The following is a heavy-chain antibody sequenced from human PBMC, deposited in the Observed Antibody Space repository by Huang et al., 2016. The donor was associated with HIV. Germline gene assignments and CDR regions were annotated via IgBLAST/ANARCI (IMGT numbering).Heavy chain of an antibody. V-gene: IGHV3-30*02. CDR2: IQYDGTKK. CDR1: GFTFSSYG. J-gene: IGHJ4*02. CDR3: AKVTLGFDY. Sequence: QVQLVESGGGVVQPGGSLRLSCATSGFTFSSYGMHWVRQASGLGVEWVAFIQYDGTKKYYADSVKGRFNISRDNSKNMLHLQMNNLRVEDTAAYFCAKVTLGFDYWGQGTWVTVSS. D-gene: IGHD2-15*01.